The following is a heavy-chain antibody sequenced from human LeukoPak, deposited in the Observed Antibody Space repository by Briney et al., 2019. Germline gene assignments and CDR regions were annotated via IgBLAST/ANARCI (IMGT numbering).Heavy chain of an antibody. V-gene: IGHV4-4*09. CDR2: IYTSGST. D-gene: IGHD3-9*01. J-gene: IGHJ4*02. CDR3: AREGGHYDILTGYYSYFDY. CDR1: GGSISSYY. Sequence: SETLSLTCTVSGGSISSYYWSWIRQPPGKGLEWIGYIYTSGSTNYNPSLKSRVTISVDTSKNQFSLKLSSVTAADTAVYYCAREGGHYDILTGYYSYFDYWGQGTLVTVSS.